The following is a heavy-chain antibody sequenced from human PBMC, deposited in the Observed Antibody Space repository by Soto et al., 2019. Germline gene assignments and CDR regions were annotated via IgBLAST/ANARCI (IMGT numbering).Heavy chain of an antibody. D-gene: IGHD5-18*01. J-gene: IGHJ6*02. CDR2: INSDGSSI. V-gene: IGHV3-74*01. CDR1: KFTITSYW. CDR3: AREVSHGYVLRGMDV. Sequence: EVQLVESGGGLVQPGGSVRLSCAASKFTITSYWMHWVHHAPGKGLVWVSRINSDGSSISYADAVKGRFTISRDNAKNTLYLQMNSLRVEDTAVYYCAREVSHGYVLRGMDVWGQGTTVTVFS.